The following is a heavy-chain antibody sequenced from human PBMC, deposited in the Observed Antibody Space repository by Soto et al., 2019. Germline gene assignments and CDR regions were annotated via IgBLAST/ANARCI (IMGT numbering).Heavy chain of an antibody. CDR2: IYHSVNT. J-gene: IGHJ4*02. Sequence: SETLSLTCAVSGGSISSSDWWSWVRQPPGKGLEWIGQIYHSVNTNYNPSLKSRVTISVDTSKNQFSLKLSSVTAADTAVYYCARRYGSCFDYWGQGTLVTVSS. D-gene: IGHD5-18*01. CDR3: ARRYGSCFDY. V-gene: IGHV4-4*02. CDR1: GGSISSSDW.